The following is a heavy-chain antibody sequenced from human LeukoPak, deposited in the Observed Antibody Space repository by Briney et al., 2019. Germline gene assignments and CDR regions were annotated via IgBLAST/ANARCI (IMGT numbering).Heavy chain of an antibody. CDR1: GFTFSSYS. CDR2: ISSSSSYI. Sequence: SGGSLRLSCAASGFTFSSYSMNWVRQAPGKGLEWVSSISSSSSYIYYADSVKGRFTISRDNAKNSLYLQMNSLRAEDTAVYYCARDTRISSSWYQDYYYYGMDVWGHGTTVTVSS. CDR3: ARDTRISSSWYQDYYYYGMDV. J-gene: IGHJ6*02. V-gene: IGHV3-21*01. D-gene: IGHD6-13*01.